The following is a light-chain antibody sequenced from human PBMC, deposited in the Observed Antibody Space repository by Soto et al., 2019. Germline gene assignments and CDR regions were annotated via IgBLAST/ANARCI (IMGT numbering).Light chain of an antibody. CDR2: DAS. CDR3: HQRSNWPVT. V-gene: IGKV3-11*01. J-gene: IGKJ1*01. CDR1: QSVSSY. Sequence: EIVLTQSPATLSLSPGERATLSCRASQSVSSYLAWYQQKPGQAPRLLIYDASNRATGIPARFSGSGSGTDFTLTISRLEPEDFAVYYCHQRSNWPVTFGQGTRVEIK.